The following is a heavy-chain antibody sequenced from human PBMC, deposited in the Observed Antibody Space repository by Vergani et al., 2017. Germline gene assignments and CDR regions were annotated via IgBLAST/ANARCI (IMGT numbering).Heavy chain of an antibody. Sequence: QVQLQESGPGLVKPSQTLSLTCTVSGASINNEFYYWHWIRQPAGKGLEWIGRIYVSGITDYNSSLQSRVSMSVDTSKNQFSLTLTSVTAADTAVYYCARHKKQRRTRAFDLLGQGNMGNGS. CDR2: IYVSGIT. D-gene: IGHD6-25*01. V-gene: IGHV4-61*02. CDR3: ARHKKQRRTRAFDL. CDR1: GASINNEFYY. J-gene: IGHJ3*01.